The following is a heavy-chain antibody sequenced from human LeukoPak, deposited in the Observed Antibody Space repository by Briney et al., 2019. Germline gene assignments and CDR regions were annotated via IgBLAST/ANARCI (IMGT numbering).Heavy chain of an antibody. CDR1: SGSISSGGYY. V-gene: IGHV4-31*02. CDR3: ARGTVPARWFDP. Sequence: SETLSLTCTVSSGSISSGGYYWSWIRQHPGKGLEWIGYIYYSGSTYYNPSLKSRTIISVDTSKNQFSLKLNSVTAADTAVYYCARGTVPARWFDPWGQGTLVTVSS. CDR2: IYYSGST. J-gene: IGHJ5*02. D-gene: IGHD2-2*01.